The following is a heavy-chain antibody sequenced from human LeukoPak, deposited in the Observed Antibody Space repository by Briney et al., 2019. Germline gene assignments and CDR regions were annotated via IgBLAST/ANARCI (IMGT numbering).Heavy chain of an antibody. J-gene: IGHJ6*03. Sequence: GGSLRLSCAASGFTFSSYWMTWVRQAPGKGLEWVANIKQDGSEKYYVDSVKGRFTISRDNAKKSLYLQMNSLRADDTAVYYCARDKRERFLEWLLYRIAYYYYYYMDVWGKGTTVTVSS. CDR1: GFTFSSYW. CDR3: ARDKRERFLEWLLYRIAYYYYYYMDV. V-gene: IGHV3-7*01. CDR2: IKQDGSEK. D-gene: IGHD3-3*01.